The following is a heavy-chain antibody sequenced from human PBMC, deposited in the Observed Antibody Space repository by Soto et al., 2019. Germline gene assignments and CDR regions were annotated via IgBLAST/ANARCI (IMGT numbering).Heavy chain of an antibody. J-gene: IGHJ4*02. CDR1: GYTFTSYG. V-gene: IGHV1-18*01. Sequence: QVQLVQSGAEVKKPGASVKVSCKASGYTFTSYGISWVRQAPGQGLEWMGWISAYNGNTNYAQKLQGRVTLTTATSTRTAYMALRSLRSDDTALYYCARGTTVDTAKYWGQGTLVTVSS. D-gene: IGHD5-18*01. CDR3: ARGTTVDTAKY. CDR2: ISAYNGNT.